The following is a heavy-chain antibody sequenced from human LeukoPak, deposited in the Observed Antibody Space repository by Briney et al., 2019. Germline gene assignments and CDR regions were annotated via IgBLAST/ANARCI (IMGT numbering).Heavy chain of an antibody. V-gene: IGHV3-7*01. CDR1: GFTFSNYW. CDR3: ARGGSEMDY. J-gene: IGHJ4*02. D-gene: IGHD3-10*01. CDR2: IKQDGSER. Sequence: QAGGSLRLSCAASGFTFSNYWMTWVRQAPGKGLEWVANIKQDGSERNYVDSVKDRFTISRDNAKNSLYVQMNSLKVEDTAVYYCARGGSEMDYWGQGTLVTVSS.